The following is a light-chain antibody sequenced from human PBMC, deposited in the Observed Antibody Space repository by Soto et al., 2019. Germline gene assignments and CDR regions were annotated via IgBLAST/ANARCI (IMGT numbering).Light chain of an antibody. CDR2: DVT. Sequence: QSVLTQPRSVSASPGQSVTISCTGTSSDVGRYDYVSWYQQHPGKAPKLIVYDVTERPSGVPDRFSGSKSGNTASLTISGLQAEDEADYSCCSFASSSTYVFGTGTKV. CDR3: CSFASSSTYV. V-gene: IGLV2-11*01. CDR1: SSDVGRYDY. J-gene: IGLJ1*01.